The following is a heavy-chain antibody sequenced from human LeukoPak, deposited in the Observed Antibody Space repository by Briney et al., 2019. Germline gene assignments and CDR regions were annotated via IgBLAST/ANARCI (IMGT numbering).Heavy chain of an antibody. J-gene: IGHJ4*02. CDR2: ISSSGSTI. D-gene: IGHD1-26*01. CDR3: ARKSGSYWNYFDY. Sequence: GGSLRLSCAASGFTFSSYWMNWVRQAPGKGLEWVSYISSSGSTIYYADSVKGRFTISRDNAKNSLYLQMNSLRAEDTAVYYCARKSGSYWNYFDYWGQGTLVTVSS. V-gene: IGHV3-48*04. CDR1: GFTFSSYW.